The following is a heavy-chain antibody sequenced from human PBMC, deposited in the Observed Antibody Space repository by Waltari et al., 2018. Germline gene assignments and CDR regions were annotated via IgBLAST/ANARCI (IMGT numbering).Heavy chain of an antibody. D-gene: IGHD6-6*01. V-gene: IGHV4-39*01. J-gene: IGHJ5*02. Sequence: QLHLQESGPELVKPSETLYLTCTVSSVSISSGAYFWGWIRQPAGKGPEWIWNLYYSGNTYYHPSMEGRFALSLDTSRNQFFLSLTSVTAADAAVYYCARAECSTSSCFFVSGFDPWGQGIHVTVSS. CDR1: SVSISSGAYF. CDR3: ARAECSTSSCFFVSGFDP. CDR2: LYYSGNT.